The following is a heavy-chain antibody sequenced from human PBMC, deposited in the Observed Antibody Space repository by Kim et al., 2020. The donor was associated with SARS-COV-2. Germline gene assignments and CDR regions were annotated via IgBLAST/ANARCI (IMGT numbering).Heavy chain of an antibody. J-gene: IGHJ5*02. D-gene: IGHD6-19*01. CDR1: GYTFTSYA. V-gene: IGHV1-3*01. CDR2: INAGNGNT. CDR3: ARLPTSAPWLVHNNWFDP. Sequence: ASVKVSCKASGYTFTSYAMHWVRQAPGQRLEWMGWINAGNGNTKYSQKFQGRVTITRDTSASTAYMELSSLRSEDTAVYYCARLPTSAPWLVHNNWFDPWGEGTLVTVSS.